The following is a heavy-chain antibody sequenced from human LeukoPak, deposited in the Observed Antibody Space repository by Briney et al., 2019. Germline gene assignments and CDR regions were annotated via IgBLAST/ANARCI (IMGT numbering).Heavy chain of an antibody. CDR2: IWYDGSNK. D-gene: IGHD4-17*01. CDR1: GFTFSSYG. Sequence: GGSLRLSCAASGFTFSSYGMHWGRQAPGKGLEWVAVIWYDGSNKYYADSVKGRFTISRDNSKNTLYLQMNSLRAEDTAVYYCARDADYGDYGGYYYYGMDVWGQGTTVTVSS. V-gene: IGHV3-33*01. CDR3: ARDADYGDYGGYYYYGMDV. J-gene: IGHJ6*02.